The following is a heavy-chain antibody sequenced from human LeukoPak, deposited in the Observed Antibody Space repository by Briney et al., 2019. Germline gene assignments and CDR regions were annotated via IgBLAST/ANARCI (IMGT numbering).Heavy chain of an antibody. CDR3: ARDGSGINAFDI. D-gene: IGHD3-10*01. J-gene: IGHJ3*02. V-gene: IGHV3-48*03. CDR1: GFTFSSYE. Sequence: GGSLRLSCAASGFTFSSYEMNGVRQAPGKGLEGVSYISSSGSTIYYADSVKGRFTISRDNDKNSLYLQMNSLRAEDTAVYYCARDGSGINAFDIWGQGTMVTVSS. CDR2: ISSSGSTI.